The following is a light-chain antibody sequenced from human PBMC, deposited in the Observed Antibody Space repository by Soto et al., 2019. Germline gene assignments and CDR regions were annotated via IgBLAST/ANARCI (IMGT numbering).Light chain of an antibody. CDR1: QTISSW. V-gene: IGKV1-5*03. Sequence: DIQMTQSPSTLSGSVGDRVTITCRASQTISSWLAWYQQKPRKAPKLLIYKASTLKSGVQSRFSGSGSGTEFTLTIRSLQPDDFATYYCKHYNSYSEAFGQGTKVDIK. CDR3: KHYNSYSEA. J-gene: IGKJ1*01. CDR2: KAS.